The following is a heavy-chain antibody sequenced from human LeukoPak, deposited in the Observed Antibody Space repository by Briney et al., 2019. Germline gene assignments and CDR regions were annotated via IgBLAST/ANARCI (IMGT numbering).Heavy chain of an antibody. CDR2: IYPGDSDT. CDR3: ARRGGGDFASNDAFDI. D-gene: IGHD2-21*02. CDR1: GYSFTIYW. J-gene: IGHJ3*02. V-gene: IGHV5-51*01. Sequence: GESLKISCKGSGYSFTIYWIGWVRQMPGKGLEWMGIIYPGDSDTRYSPSFQGQVTISADKSISTAYLQWSSLKASDTAMYYCARRGGGDFASNDAFDIWGQGTMVTVSS.